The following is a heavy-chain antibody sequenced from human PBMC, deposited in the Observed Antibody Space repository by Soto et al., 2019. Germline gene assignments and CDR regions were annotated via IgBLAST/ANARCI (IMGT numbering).Heavy chain of an antibody. J-gene: IGHJ4*02. V-gene: IGHV1-69*01. CDR3: ARTMVRGVIPWYFDY. CDR1: GGTFSSYA. Sequence: QVQLVQSGAEVKKPGSSVKVSCKASGGTFSSYAISWVRQAPGQGLEWMGGIIPIFGTANYAQKFQGRVTSTADESTSTAYMELSSLRSEDTAVYYCARTMVRGVIPWYFDYWGQGTLVTVSS. CDR2: IIPIFGTA. D-gene: IGHD3-10*01.